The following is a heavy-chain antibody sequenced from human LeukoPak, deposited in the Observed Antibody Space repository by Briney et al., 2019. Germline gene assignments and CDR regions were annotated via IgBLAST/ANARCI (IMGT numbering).Heavy chain of an antibody. V-gene: IGHV4-59*01. J-gene: IGHJ4*02. CDR1: GGSISSYY. D-gene: IGHD5-18*01. CDR2: IYNSGST. CDR3: ARGNPIVNSHGLSFDY. Sequence: SETLSLTCTVSGGSISSYYWSWIRQPPGKGLEWIGYIYNSGSTYYNPSLKSRVTISVDTSRNQFSLNLRSVTAADTAVYYCARGNPIVNSHGLSFDYWGQGSLVTVSS.